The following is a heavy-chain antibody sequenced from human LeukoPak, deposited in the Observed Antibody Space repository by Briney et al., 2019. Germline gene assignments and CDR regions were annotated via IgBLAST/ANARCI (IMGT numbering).Heavy chain of an antibody. Sequence: PSETLSLTCAVYGGSFSGYYWSWIRQPPGKGLEWIGEINHSGSTNYNPSLKSRVTISVDTSKSQFSLKLSSVTAADTAVYYCARSVWFGELGDWGQGTLVTVSS. CDR1: GGSFSGYY. D-gene: IGHD3-10*01. CDR2: INHSGST. CDR3: ARSVWFGELGD. J-gene: IGHJ4*02. V-gene: IGHV4-34*01.